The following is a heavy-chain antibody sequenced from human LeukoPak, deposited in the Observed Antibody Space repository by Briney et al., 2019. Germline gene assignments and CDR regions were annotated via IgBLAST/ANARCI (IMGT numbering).Heavy chain of an antibody. CDR3: AKAKTQAMVLPGNY. D-gene: IGHD5-18*01. CDR2: ISNDGSNK. J-gene: IGHJ4*02. Sequence: GGSLRLSCAGSGFIFSNYVMHWVRQAPGKGLEWVALISNDGSNKYYADSVKGRFTISRDNSKNTLYLQMNSLRAEDTAVYYCAKAKTQAMVLPGNYWGQGTLVTVSS. V-gene: IGHV3-30-3*01. CDR1: GFIFSNYV.